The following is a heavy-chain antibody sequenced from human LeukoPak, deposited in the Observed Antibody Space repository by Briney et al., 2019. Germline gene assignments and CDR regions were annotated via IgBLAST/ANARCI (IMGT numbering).Heavy chain of an antibody. CDR3: ARDSSGWYWTFDY. J-gene: IGHJ4*02. CDR2: IYGGGST. Sequence: GGSLRLSCAATGLTVSSNFMSWVRQAPGKGLEWVSVIYGGGSTYYADSVKGRFTISRDTPKNTLYLQMNSLRVEDTAVYYCARDSSGWYWTFDYWGQGTLVTVSS. D-gene: IGHD6-19*01. CDR1: GLTVSSNF. V-gene: IGHV3-53*01.